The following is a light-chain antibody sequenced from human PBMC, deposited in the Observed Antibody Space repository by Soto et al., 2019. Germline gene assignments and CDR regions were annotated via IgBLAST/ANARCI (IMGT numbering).Light chain of an antibody. V-gene: IGKV1-5*01. CDR3: QQYYSYPRT. J-gene: IGKJ1*01. Sequence: DIQMTQSPSTLSASVGDTVTITCRASQSISIWLAWHQQKPGKAPKLLIYAASTLQSGVPSRFSGSGSGTDFTLTISCLQSEDFATYYCQQYYSYPRTFGQGTKVDIK. CDR1: QSISIW. CDR2: AAS.